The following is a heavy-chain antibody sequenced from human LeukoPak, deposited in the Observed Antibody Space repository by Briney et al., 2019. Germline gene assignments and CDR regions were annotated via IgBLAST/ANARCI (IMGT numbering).Heavy chain of an antibody. J-gene: IGHJ6*03. Sequence: HSGGSLRLSCAASGFSVSNNDMSWVRQAPGKGLEWVSVIYSGGGTYYADSVKGRFTISRDNSKNTLYLQMNSLRAEDTAVYYCARGLPPNYYYYMDVWGKGTTVTISS. CDR3: ARGLPPNYYYYMDV. CDR2: IYSGGGT. CDR1: GFSVSNND. V-gene: IGHV3-66*01.